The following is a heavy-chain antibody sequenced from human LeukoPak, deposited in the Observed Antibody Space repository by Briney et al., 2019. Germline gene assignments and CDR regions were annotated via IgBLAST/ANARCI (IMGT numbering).Heavy chain of an antibody. CDR2: INPNSGGT. CDR1: GYTFTGYY. J-gene: IGHJ4*02. CDR3: ARVKTMIIVVSLFDY. V-gene: IGHV1-2*02. Sequence: ASVKVSCKASGYTFTGYYMHWVRQAPGQGLEWMGWINPNSGGTNYAQQFQGRLTMTRDTSISTAYMELSRLRSDDKAVYYCARVKTMIIVVSLFDYWGQGTLVTVSS. D-gene: IGHD3-22*01.